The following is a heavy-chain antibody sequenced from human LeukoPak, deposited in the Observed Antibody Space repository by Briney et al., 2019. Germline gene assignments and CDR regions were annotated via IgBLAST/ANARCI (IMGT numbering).Heavy chain of an antibody. CDR2: IYYGVSP. CDR3: ARHFMVRGVLDFDY. Sequence: PPETLSLTCNVSGGSISTTTNSWGWAWIRQRPTKGLEWIGSIYYGVSPYYTSSLKSRVTISVDTSKNQFSLKLASLTAADTAVYYCARHFMVRGVLDFDYWGQGTLVTVSS. CDR1: GGSISTTTNS. V-gene: IGHV4-39*01. D-gene: IGHD3-10*01. J-gene: IGHJ4*02.